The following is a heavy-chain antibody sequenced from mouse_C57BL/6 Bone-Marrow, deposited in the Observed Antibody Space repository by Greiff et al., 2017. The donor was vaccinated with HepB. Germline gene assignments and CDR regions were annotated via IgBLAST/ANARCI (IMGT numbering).Heavy chain of an antibody. CDR2: IDPETGGT. CDR3: TRLRGGFDY. Sequence: QVQLQQSGAELVRPGASVTLSCTASGYTFTDYEMHWVKQTPVHGLEWIGAIDPETGGTAYNQKFKGKAILTADKSSSTAYMELRSLTSEDSAVYYCTRLRGGFDYWGQGTTLTVSS. CDR1: GYTFTDYE. D-gene: IGHD2-12*01. V-gene: IGHV1-15*01. J-gene: IGHJ2*01.